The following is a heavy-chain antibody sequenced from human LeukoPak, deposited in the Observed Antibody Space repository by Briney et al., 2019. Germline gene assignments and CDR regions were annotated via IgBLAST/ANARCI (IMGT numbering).Heavy chain of an antibody. CDR2: INHSGST. V-gene: IGHV4-34*01. J-gene: IGHJ1*01. D-gene: IGHD2-2*01. CDR1: GGSFSGYY. CDR3: ASDYYCSSTSCRAAEYFQH. Sequence: PSETLSLTCAVYGGSFSGYYWSWIRQPPGKGLEGIGEINHSGSTNYNPSLKSRVTISVDTSKNQFSLKLSSVTAADTAVYYCASDYYCSSTSCRAAEYFQHWGQGTLVTVSS.